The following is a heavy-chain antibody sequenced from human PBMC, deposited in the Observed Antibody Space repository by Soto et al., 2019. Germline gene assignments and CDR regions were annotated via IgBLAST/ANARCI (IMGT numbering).Heavy chain of an antibody. D-gene: IGHD2-2*02. CDR1: GFTVSSNY. V-gene: IGHV3-66*01. J-gene: IGHJ4*02. Sequence: GGSLRLSCAASGFTVSSNYMTWVRQAPGKGLEWVSVIHSAASTYYADSVKDRFTISRDNSKNTLYLQMNSLRAEDTAVYYCASRYCSSTSCYNYFDYWGQGTLVTV. CDR3: ASRYCSSTSCYNYFDY. CDR2: IHSAAST.